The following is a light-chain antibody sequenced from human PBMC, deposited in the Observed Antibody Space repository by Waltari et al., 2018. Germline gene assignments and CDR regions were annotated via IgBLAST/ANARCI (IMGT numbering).Light chain of an antibody. J-gene: IGKJ2*03. CDR1: QDIGSS. CDR2: YAS. Sequence: DIELTQSPDFQSVTPKEKVTITCRASQDIGSSLHWYQQKPDQSPKLLIYYASQSFSGVPSRVTGSGSGTDFTLTINGLEAEDAATYYCHQSGDLPRSFGQGTKLEIK. CDR3: HQSGDLPRS. V-gene: IGKV6-21*01.